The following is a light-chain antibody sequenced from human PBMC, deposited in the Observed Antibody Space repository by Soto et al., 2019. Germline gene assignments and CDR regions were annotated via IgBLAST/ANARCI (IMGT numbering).Light chain of an antibody. Sequence: DIQITQSPSSLSASVGDRVTITCQASQNINNYLNWYQQKPGRAPKLLIYDASNLQSGVPSRFSGSGSGTEFTLTISSLQPDDFATYYCQQYNSYSFGQGTKVDIK. V-gene: IGKV1-5*01. CDR2: DAS. J-gene: IGKJ1*01. CDR1: QNINNY. CDR3: QQYNSYS.